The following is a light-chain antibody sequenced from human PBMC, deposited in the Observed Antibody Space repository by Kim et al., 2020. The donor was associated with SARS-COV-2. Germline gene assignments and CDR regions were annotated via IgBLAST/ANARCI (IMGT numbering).Light chain of an antibody. CDR1: QSVSNSL. Sequence: SPGERATPSCRASQSVSNSLLAWYQQKPGQAPRVLIHGVSNRATGIPDRFSGRGSGTDFTLTISKLESEDFAVYYCQQYGTSPETFGQGTKVEIK. CDR3: QQYGTSPET. CDR2: GVS. V-gene: IGKV3-20*01. J-gene: IGKJ1*01.